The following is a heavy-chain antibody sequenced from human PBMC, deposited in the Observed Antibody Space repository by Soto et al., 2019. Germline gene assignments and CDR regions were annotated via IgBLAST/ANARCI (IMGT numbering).Heavy chain of an antibody. D-gene: IGHD3-3*01. CDR2: IYTSGST. Sequence: NPSETLSLTCTVSGGSISIYYWSWIRHPAGKGLEWIGRIYTSGSTNYNPSLKSRVTMSVDTSKNQFSLKLSSVTAADTAVYYCARNVRALSYDFWSGYYQRFDPWGQGTLVTVSS. CDR3: ARNVRALSYDFWSGYYQRFDP. J-gene: IGHJ5*02. V-gene: IGHV4-4*07. CDR1: GGSISIYY.